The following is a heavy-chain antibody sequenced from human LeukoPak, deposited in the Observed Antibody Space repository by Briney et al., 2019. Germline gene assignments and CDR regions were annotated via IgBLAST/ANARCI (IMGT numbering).Heavy chain of an antibody. CDR3: ASSWYYYASGSYYFDN. V-gene: IGHV4-39*07. CDR2: IYYSGST. D-gene: IGHD3-10*01. Sequence: SETLSLTCAVSGGSISSSTYYWGWIRQPPGKGLEWIGSIYYSGSTHYHPSLKSRVTISVDTSKNQFSLRLSSVTAADTAVYYCASSWYYYASGSYYFDNWGQGTLVTVSS. CDR1: GGSISSSTYY. J-gene: IGHJ4*02.